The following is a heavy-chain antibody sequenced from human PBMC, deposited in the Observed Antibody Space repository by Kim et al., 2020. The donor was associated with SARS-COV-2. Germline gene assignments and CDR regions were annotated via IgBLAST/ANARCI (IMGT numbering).Heavy chain of an antibody. Sequence: SETLSLTCTVSGGSISSSSYYWGWIRQPPGKGLEWIGSIYYSGSTYYNPSLKSRVTISVDTSKNQFSLKLSSVTAADTAVYYCARHSTGGMIPYYYGSGSYLAYWGQGTLVTVSS. CDR1: GGSISSSSYY. J-gene: IGHJ4*02. CDR3: ARHSTGGMIPYYYGSGSYLAY. D-gene: IGHD3-10*01. V-gene: IGHV4-39*01. CDR2: IYYSGST.